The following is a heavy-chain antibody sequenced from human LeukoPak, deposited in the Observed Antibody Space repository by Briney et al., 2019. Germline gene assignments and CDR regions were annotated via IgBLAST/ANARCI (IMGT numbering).Heavy chain of an antibody. CDR1: GDTFSSYY. CDR2: INPSGGST. V-gene: IGHV1-46*01. J-gene: IGHJ6*02. D-gene: IGHD4-11*01. Sequence: ASVKVSCKTSGDTFSSYYLHWVRQAPGQGLEWMGIINPSGGSTSYAQKFQGRVTMTRDTSTSTVYMELSSLRSEDTAVYYCAREDSNYLYYYYYGMDVWGQGTTVTVSS. CDR3: AREDSNYLYYYYYGMDV.